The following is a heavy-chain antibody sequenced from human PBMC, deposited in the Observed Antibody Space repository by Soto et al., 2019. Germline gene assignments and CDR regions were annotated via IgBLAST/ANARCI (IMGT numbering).Heavy chain of an antibody. CDR1: GYTFTSYG. Sequence: QVHLVQSGAEVKKPGASVKVSCKASGYTFTSYGITWVRQAPGQGLEWMGWISAHNGNTDYAKKLQGRVIVTRDTSTGTAYMWVRSLISGDTALYYCARGWYGDYWGQGAMVTVSS. CDR2: ISAHNGNT. D-gene: IGHD2-15*01. V-gene: IGHV1-18*01. CDR3: ARGWYGDY. J-gene: IGHJ4*02.